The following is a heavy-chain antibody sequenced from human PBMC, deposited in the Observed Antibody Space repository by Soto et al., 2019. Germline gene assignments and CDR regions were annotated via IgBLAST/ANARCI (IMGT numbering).Heavy chain of an antibody. CDR3: ARDPLWGTAMVLWYFDL. V-gene: IGHV3-30*03. CDR2: ISYDGSNK. Sequence: GGSLRLSCAASGFTFDDYGMSWVRQAPGKGLEWVAVISYDGSNKYYADSVKGRFTISRDNSKNTLYLQMNSLRAEDTAVYYCARDPLWGTAMVLWYFDLWGRGTLVTVSS. J-gene: IGHJ2*01. CDR1: GFTFDDYG. D-gene: IGHD5-18*01.